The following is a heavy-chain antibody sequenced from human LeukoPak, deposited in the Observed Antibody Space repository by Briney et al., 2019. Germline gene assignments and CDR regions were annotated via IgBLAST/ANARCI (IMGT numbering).Heavy chain of an antibody. CDR2: IYSSGST. CDR1: GASVSGSNYY. D-gene: IGHD2-2*01. Sequence: SETLSLTCAVSGASVSGSNYYWGWIRQPPGKGLEWIGNIYSSGSTYYNASLQSRVTISIDTSKNHFSLKLTSVTAADTAVYYCARSPTKRVPEDYWGQGTLVTVSS. CDR3: ARSPTKRVPEDY. V-gene: IGHV4-39*07. J-gene: IGHJ4*02.